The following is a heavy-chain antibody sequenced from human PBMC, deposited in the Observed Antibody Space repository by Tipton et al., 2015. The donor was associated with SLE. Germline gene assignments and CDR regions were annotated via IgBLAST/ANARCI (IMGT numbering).Heavy chain of an antibody. Sequence: TLSLTCAVYGGSFSSYYWSWIRQPPGKGLEWIGEINHSGSTNYNPSLKSRVTISVDTSKNQFSLKLSSVTAADTAVYYCARVPYSSGWTRWAFDIWGQGTMVTVSS. D-gene: IGHD6-19*01. CDR1: GGSFSSYY. CDR2: INHSGST. J-gene: IGHJ3*02. V-gene: IGHV4-34*01. CDR3: ARVPYSSGWTRWAFDI.